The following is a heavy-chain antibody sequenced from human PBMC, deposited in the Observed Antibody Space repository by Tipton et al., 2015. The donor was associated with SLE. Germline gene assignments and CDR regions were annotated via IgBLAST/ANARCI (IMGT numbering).Heavy chain of an antibody. CDR2: IRSKANSYAT. CDR1: GFTFSGSA. Sequence: SLRLSCAASGFTFSGSAMHWVRQASGKGLEWVGRIRSKANSYATAYAASVKGRFTISRDDSKNTAYLQMNSLKTEDTAVYYCTRPYYDFWSGYCTRDVWGQGTTVTVSS. CDR3: TRPYYDFWSGYCTRDV. V-gene: IGHV3-73*01. D-gene: IGHD3-3*01. J-gene: IGHJ6*02.